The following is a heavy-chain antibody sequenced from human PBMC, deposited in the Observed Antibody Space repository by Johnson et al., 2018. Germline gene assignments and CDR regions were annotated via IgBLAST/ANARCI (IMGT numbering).Heavy chain of an antibody. V-gene: IGHV3-21*01. D-gene: IGHD4-11*01. Sequence: VQLVQSGGGLVKPGGSLRLSCAASGFTFSSYSMNWVRQAPGKGLEWVSSISSSSSYIYYADSVKGRFTISRDNAKNSLYLQMNSLRAEDTAVYYCAREEYSNYYMDVWGKGTPVTVSS. CDR2: ISSSSSYI. J-gene: IGHJ6*03. CDR1: GFTFSSYS. CDR3: AREEYSNYYMDV.